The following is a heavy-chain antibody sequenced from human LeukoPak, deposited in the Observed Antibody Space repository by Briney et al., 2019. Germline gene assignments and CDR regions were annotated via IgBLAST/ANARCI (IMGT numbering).Heavy chain of an antibody. J-gene: IGHJ4*02. CDR3: ARAYYDILTGYWG. V-gene: IGHV1-2*02. CDR1: GYTFTGYY. Sequence: ASVKVSCKASGYTFTGYYMHWVRQAPGRGLEWMGWINPNSGGTNYAQKFQGRVTMTRDTSISTAYMELSRLRSDDTAVYYCARAYYDILTGYWGWGQGTLVTVSS. CDR2: INPNSGGT. D-gene: IGHD3-9*01.